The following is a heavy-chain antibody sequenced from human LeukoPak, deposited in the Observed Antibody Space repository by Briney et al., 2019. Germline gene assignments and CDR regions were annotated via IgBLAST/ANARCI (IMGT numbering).Heavy chain of an antibody. Sequence: GGSLRLSCVASGFTFRSYPMTWVRQVPGKGLEWVASLTGSGQTTQYADSVKGRFTISRDNAENTLYLQMNSLRVEDTAVYYCVRSAFHAGSGNYYDYWGQGTLVTVSS. CDR2: LTGSGQTT. D-gene: IGHD3-22*01. J-gene: IGHJ4*02. CDR1: GFTFRSYP. V-gene: IGHV3-23*01. CDR3: VRSAFHAGSGNYYDY.